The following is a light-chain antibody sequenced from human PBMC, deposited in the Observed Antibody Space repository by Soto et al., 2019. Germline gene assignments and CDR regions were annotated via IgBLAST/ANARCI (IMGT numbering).Light chain of an antibody. CDR3: QQYDDWIT. CDR1: QSVKSN. J-gene: IGKJ5*01. CDR2: GAS. V-gene: IGKV3-15*01. Sequence: EIVMTQSPATLSVSPGERVTLSCRASQSVKSNLAWYQQKPGQAPRLLTYGASTRATGILARFSGSGSGTEFTLTISSLQSEDFAVYYCQQYDDWITFGQGTRLEIK.